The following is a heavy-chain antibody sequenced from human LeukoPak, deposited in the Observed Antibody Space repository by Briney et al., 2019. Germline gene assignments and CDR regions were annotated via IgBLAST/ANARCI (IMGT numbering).Heavy chain of an antibody. J-gene: IGHJ4*02. CDR3: ARGGRLQSYFDY. V-gene: IGHV1-69*13. D-gene: IGHD5-24*01. CDR1: GGTFSSYA. Sequence: GASVKVSCKASGGTFSSYAISWVRQAPGQGLEWMGGIIPIFGTANYAQKFQGRVTITADESTSTAYMELSSLRSEDTAVYYCARGGRLQSYFDYWGQGTLVTVSS. CDR2: IIPIFGTA.